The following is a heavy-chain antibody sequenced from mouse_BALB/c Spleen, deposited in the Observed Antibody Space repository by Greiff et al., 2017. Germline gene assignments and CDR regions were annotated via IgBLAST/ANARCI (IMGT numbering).Heavy chain of an antibody. CDR2: INPSNGGT. Sequence: VQLQQSGAELVKPGASVKLSCKASGYTFTSYYMYWVKQRPGQGLEWIGEINPSNGGTNFNEKFKSKATLTVDKSSSTAYMQLSSLTSEDSAVYYCTREGGYDVDYWGQGTTLTVSS. CDR3: TREGGYDVDY. V-gene: IGHV1S81*02. J-gene: IGHJ2*01. D-gene: IGHD2-2*01. CDR1: GYTFTSYY.